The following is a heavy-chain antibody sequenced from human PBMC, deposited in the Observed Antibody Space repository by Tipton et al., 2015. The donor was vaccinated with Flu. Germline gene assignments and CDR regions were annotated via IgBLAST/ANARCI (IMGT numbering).Heavy chain of an antibody. CDR3: AREERTYREIAY. D-gene: IGHD5-24*01. CDR2: ISATWNT. J-gene: IGHJ4*02. Sequence: LRLSCTVSGGSMTSYYWSWIRQPAGKGLEWVGRISATWNTNYSPSLKSRVTLSADTSNNQVSLDLISVTAADTALYYCAREERTYREIAYWGQGTLVTVSS. V-gene: IGHV4-4*07. CDR1: GGSMTSYY.